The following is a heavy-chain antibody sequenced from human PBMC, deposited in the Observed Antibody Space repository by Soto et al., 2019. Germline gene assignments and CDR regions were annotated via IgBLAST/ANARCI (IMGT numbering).Heavy chain of an antibody. V-gene: IGHV4-61*08. CDR2: IFYIGST. D-gene: IGHD3-22*01. CDR1: GGSVSSDDYY. CDR3: ARDRHYYDSGGYYYHLDN. J-gene: IGHJ4*02. Sequence: QVQLQESGPGLVKRSETLSLTCTVSGGSVSSDDYYWSWIRQSPGKGLEWIGYIFYIGSTSYNPSLKSRVTISVDTSKNQFSLRLSSVTAADTAVYYCARDRHYYDSGGYYYHLDNWGQGTLVTVSS.